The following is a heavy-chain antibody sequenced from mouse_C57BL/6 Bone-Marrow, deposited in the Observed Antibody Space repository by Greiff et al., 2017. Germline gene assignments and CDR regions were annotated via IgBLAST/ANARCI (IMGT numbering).Heavy chain of an antibody. CDR1: GYTFTSYW. J-gene: IGHJ1*03. V-gene: IGHV1-64*01. Sequence: QVQLKQPGAELVKPGASVKLSCKASGYTFTSYWMHWVKQRPGQGLEWIGMIHPNSGSTNYNEKFKSKATLTVDKSSSTAYMQLSGLTSEDSAVYYCARGLLGWYFDVWGTGTTVTVSS. D-gene: IGHD2-3*01. CDR2: IHPNSGST. CDR3: ARGLLGWYFDV.